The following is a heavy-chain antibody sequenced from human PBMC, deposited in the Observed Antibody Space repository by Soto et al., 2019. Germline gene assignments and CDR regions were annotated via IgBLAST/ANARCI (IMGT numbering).Heavy chain of an antibody. CDR2: ISGSGGST. D-gene: IGHD3-9*01. CDR1: GFTFSIYS. Sequence: QLLESGGGLVQPGGSLRLSCAASGFTFSIYSMNWVRQAPGKGLEWVSLISGSGGSTHYADSVEGRFTISRDNSKNTLYLEMDSLRAEDTAVYYCAKVVKYDVLTGYYKGPDYYGVDVWGQGTTVTVSS. V-gene: IGHV3-23*01. CDR3: AKVVKYDVLTGYYKGPDYYGVDV. J-gene: IGHJ6*02.